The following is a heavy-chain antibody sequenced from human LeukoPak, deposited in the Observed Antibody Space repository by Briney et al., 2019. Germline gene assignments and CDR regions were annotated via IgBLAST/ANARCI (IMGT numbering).Heavy chain of an antibody. J-gene: IGHJ4*02. Sequence: SETLSLTCSVSGGSISSYYWTWIRQPPGKGLEWIAYIHYSGSTNYNPSLKSRVTISVDTSKNQFSLKLSSVTAADTAVYYCARDRGMGGLDYWGQGTLVTVSS. CDR1: GGSISSYY. CDR3: ARDRGMGGLDY. CDR2: IHYSGST. D-gene: IGHD2-15*01. V-gene: IGHV4-59*12.